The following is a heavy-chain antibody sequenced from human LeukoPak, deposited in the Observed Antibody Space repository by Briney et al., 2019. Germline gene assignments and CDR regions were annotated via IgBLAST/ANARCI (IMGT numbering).Heavy chain of an antibody. J-gene: IGHJ4*02. CDR1: GFTFSNFG. Sequence: PGGSLRLSCAASGFTFSNFGMSWVRQAPGKGLEWVSAISGSGGSTYYADSVKGRFTISRDNSKSTLYLQMNSLRAEDTAIYYSGKSPPPPYSSSWSPPDYWGQGTLVTVSS. D-gene: IGHD6-13*01. CDR3: GKSPPPPYSSSWSPPDY. V-gene: IGHV3-23*01. CDR2: ISGSGGST.